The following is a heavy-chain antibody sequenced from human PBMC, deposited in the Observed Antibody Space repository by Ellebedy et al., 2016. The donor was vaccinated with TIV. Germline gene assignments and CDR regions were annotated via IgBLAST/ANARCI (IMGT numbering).Heavy chain of an antibody. D-gene: IGHD3-16*02. V-gene: IGHV4-39*07. CDR3: ARVRGDDYVWGSYRLHAFDI. CDR2: IYYSGST. Sequence: SETLSLTXVVSGDSISTINYYWGWIRQPPGKGLEWIGSIYYSGSTYYNPSLRSRVAISVDTSKNQFSLKLNSVTAADTAVYYCARVRGDDYVWGSYRLHAFDIWGRGTMVTVSS. J-gene: IGHJ3*02. CDR1: GDSISTINYY.